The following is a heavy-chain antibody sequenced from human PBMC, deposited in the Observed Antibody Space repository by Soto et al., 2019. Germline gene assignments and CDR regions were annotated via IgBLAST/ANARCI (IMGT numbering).Heavy chain of an antibody. CDR3: AKDPGALAAHYIDY. V-gene: IGHV3-23*01. CDR2: TGALGAST. J-gene: IGHJ4*02. Sequence: EVQLLESGGGLVQRGGSLRLSCAASGFTFTSYAMSWVRQAPGKGLEWVSATGALGASTYYADSVKGRFTISRDNSKNTLYLQMNSLRVEDTAVYYCAKDPGALAAHYIDYWGQGTLVTVSS. CDR1: GFTFTSYA.